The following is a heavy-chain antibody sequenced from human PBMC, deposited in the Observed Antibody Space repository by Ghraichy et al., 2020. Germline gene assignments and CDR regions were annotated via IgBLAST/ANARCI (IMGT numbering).Heavy chain of an antibody. CDR3: AKDYSYYGMDV. CDR2: ISYDGSNK. CDR1: GFTFSSYG. Sequence: GESLNISCAASGFTFSSYGMHWVRQAPGKGLEWVAVISYDGSNKYYADSVKGRFTISRDNSKKPLYLQMNSLRAEDTAVYYCAKDYSYYGMDVWGQGTTVTVSS. J-gene: IGHJ6*02. D-gene: IGHD2-15*01. V-gene: IGHV3-30*18.